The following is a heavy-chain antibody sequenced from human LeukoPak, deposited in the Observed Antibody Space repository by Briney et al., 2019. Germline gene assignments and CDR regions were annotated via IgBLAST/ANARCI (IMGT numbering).Heavy chain of an antibody. CDR3: AKESYGGYYFDY. V-gene: IGHV3-30*18. Sequence: GGSLRLSCAASGFTFSSYGMHWVRQAPGKGLEWVAVISYDGSNKYYADSVKDRFTISRDNSKNTLYLQMNSLRAEDTAVYYCAKESYGGYYFDYWGQGTLVTVSS. J-gene: IGHJ4*02. CDR1: GFTFSSYG. D-gene: IGHD4-23*01. CDR2: ISYDGSNK.